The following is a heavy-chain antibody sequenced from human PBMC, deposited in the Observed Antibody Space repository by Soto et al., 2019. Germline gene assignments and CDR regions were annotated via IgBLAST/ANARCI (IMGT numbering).Heavy chain of an antibody. CDR3: ARLPGGSSYYFDY. V-gene: IGHV4-39*01. CDR2: IYYSGST. CDR1: GGSISSSSYY. J-gene: IGHJ4*02. D-gene: IGHD6-6*01. Sequence: SATLSLTCTVSGGSISSSSYYWGWIRQPPGKGLEWIGSIYYSGSTYYNPSLKSRVTISVDTSKNQFSLKLSSVTAADTAVYYCARLPGGSSYYFDYWGQGTLVTVSS.